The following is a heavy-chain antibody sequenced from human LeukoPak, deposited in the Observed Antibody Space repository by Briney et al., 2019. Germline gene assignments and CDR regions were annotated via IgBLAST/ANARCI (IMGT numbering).Heavy chain of an antibody. CDR1: GGSFSGYY. V-gene: IGHV4-34*01. Sequence: SETLSLTCAVYGGSFSGYYWSWIRQPPGKGLEWMGEINHSGSTNYNPSLKSRVTISVDTSKNQFSLKLSSVTAADTAVYYCARGHWYSSSWYNWFDPWGQGTLVTVSS. CDR3: ARGHWYSSSWYNWFDP. J-gene: IGHJ5*02. D-gene: IGHD6-13*01. CDR2: INHSGST.